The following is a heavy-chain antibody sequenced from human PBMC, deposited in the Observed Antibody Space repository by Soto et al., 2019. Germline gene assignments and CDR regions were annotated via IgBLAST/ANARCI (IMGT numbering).Heavy chain of an antibody. V-gene: IGHV1-69*06. CDR3: AIASYTAMGLYYYYVMDV. CDR2: IIHIFGTA. J-gene: IGHJ6*02. CDR1: GGTFSSYD. D-gene: IGHD5-18*01. Sequence: QVQLVQSGAEVKKPGSSVKVSCKASGGTFSSYDISWVRQAPGQGLEWMGGIIHIFGTANYAQKFQGRVTITADKSTSKAYIEQSSLRAEDTAVYYCAIASYTAMGLYYYYVMDVWGQGTTVTVSS.